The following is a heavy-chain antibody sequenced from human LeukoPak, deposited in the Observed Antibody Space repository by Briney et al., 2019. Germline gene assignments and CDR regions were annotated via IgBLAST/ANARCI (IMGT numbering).Heavy chain of an antibody. CDR1: GGSISSYY. D-gene: IGHD3-9*01. CDR3: ARVGRLVKNAFDI. CDR2: IYYSGST. J-gene: IGHJ3*02. Sequence: SETLSLTCTVSGGSISSYYWSWIRQPPGKGLEWIGYIYYSGSTNYNPSLKSRVTISVDTSKNQFSLKLSSVTAADTAVYYCARVGRLVKNAFDIWGQGTMVTVSS. V-gene: IGHV4-59*01.